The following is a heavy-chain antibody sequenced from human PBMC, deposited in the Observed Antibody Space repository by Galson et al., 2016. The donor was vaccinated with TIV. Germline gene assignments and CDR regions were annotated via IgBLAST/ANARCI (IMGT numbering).Heavy chain of an antibody. Sequence: SLRLSCAAAGFTFSSHGMSWVRQAPGKGLEWVSGISAGGSTTHYADSVKGRFTISRDNSRNTLYLQMNSLRAEDTAVYYCAKVPRIVLVIGDPYFFDYWGQGTLVTVSS. CDR3: AKVPRIVLVIGDPYFFDY. V-gene: IGHV3-23*01. J-gene: IGHJ4*02. CDR2: ISAGGSTT. D-gene: IGHD3-22*01. CDR1: GFTFSSHG.